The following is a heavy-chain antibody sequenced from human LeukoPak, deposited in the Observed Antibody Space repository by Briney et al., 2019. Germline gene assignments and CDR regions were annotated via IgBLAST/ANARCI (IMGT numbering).Heavy chain of an antibody. CDR3: AGSIAARTYPWGYMDV. CDR1: GFTFSDYY. D-gene: IGHD6-6*01. CDR2: ISSSGSTI. J-gene: IGHJ6*03. Sequence: YPGGSLRLSCAASGFTFSDYYMSWIRQAPGKGLEWVSYISSSGSTIYYADSVKGRFTISRDNAKNSLYLQMNSLRAEDTAVYYCAGSIAARTYPWGYMDVWGKGTTVTVSS. V-gene: IGHV3-11*04.